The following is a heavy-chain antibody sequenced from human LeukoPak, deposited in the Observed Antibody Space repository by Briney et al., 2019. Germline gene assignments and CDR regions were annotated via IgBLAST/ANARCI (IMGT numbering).Heavy chain of an antibody. Sequence: PGGSLRLSCAASGFTFSGYAMSWVRQAPGKGLEWVSAVSGSGDSTYYADSVKGRFTISRDNSKNTLYLQMNSLRADDTAIYYFAKDAPFYCSSISCPNWFDPWGQGTLVTVSS. CDR2: VSGSGDST. V-gene: IGHV3-23*01. D-gene: IGHD2-2*01. CDR3: AKDAPFYCSSISCPNWFDP. CDR1: GFTFSGYA. J-gene: IGHJ5*02.